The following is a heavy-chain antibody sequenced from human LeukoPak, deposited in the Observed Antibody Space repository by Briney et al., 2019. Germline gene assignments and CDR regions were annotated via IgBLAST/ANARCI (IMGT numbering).Heavy chain of an antibody. CDR2: IIPIFGTA. Sequence: GASVKVSCKASGGTFSSYAISWVRQAPGQGLEWMGGIIPIFGTANYAQKFQGRVTITADESTSTAYMELSSLRSDDTAVYYCARDGGWDFWSGAKGPYFDYWGQGTLVTVSS. J-gene: IGHJ4*02. D-gene: IGHD3-3*01. V-gene: IGHV1-69*13. CDR1: GGTFSSYA. CDR3: ARDGGWDFWSGAKGPYFDY.